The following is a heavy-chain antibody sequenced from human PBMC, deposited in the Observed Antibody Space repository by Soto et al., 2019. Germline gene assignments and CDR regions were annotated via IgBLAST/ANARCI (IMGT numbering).Heavy chain of an antibody. CDR3: ARGTSGITGTDNWFDP. D-gene: IGHD1-20*01. J-gene: IGHJ5*02. CDR2: INPNSGGT. Sequence: ALVKVSCKASGYTFTGYYMHWVRQAPGQGLEWMGWINPNSGGTNYAQKFQGWVTMTRDTSISTAYMELSRLRSDDTAVYYCARGTSGITGTDNWFDPWGQGTLVTVSS. CDR1: GYTFTGYY. V-gene: IGHV1-2*04.